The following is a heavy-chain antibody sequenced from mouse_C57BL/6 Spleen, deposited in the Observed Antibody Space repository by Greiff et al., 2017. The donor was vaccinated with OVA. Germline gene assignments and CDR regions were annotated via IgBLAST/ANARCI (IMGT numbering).Heavy chain of an antibody. V-gene: IGHV1-15*01. CDR1: GYTFTDYE. CDR2: IDPETGGT. CDR3: TRGGITTVVAPGWYFDV. J-gene: IGHJ1*03. D-gene: IGHD1-1*01. Sequence: QVQLQQSGAELVRPGASVTLSCKASGYTFTDYEMHWVKQTPVHGLEWIGAIDPETGGTADNQKFKGKAILTADKSSSTAYMELRSLTSEDSAVYYCTRGGITTVVAPGWYFDVWGTGTTVTVSS.